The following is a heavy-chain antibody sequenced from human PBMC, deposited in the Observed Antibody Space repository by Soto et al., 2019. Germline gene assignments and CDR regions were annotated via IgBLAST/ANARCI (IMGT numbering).Heavy chain of an antibody. CDR1: GVTLREYS. V-gene: IGHV3-64D*06. Sequence: PGGSLRLSCSASGVTLREYSMHWVRQAPGKGLQYVSTISSDGDITYYADSVKGRFTISRDNSKNTLYLQMNSLRPEDTAVYYCVKVSTFYDILTGYYSTNFFDPWGQGTLVTVPS. CDR2: ISSDGDIT. D-gene: IGHD3-9*01. CDR3: VKVSTFYDILTGYYSTNFFDP. J-gene: IGHJ5*02.